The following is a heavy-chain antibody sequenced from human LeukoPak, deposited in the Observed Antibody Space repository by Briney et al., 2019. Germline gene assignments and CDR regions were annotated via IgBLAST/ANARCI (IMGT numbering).Heavy chain of an antibody. V-gene: IGHV3-23*01. CDR2: MSTSGECT. D-gene: IGHD2-2*01. Sequence: PGGSLRLSCVASGFTFTSYAMNWVRQAPGKGLEWVSSMSTSGECTYYADSWKDRFTVSRDNSKNPLYLQMTSLKTEDTAVYYCITDEDCRSTSCHFDYWGRGTLVTVCS. CDR1: GFTFTSYA. J-gene: IGHJ4*02. CDR3: ITDEDCRSTSCHFDY.